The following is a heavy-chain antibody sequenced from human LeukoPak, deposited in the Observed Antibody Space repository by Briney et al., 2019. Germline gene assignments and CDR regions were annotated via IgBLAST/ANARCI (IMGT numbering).Heavy chain of an antibody. J-gene: IGHJ4*02. CDR3: AKDQRYYDSSGYYYRDHFDY. CDR2: VSGSGSTT. D-gene: IGHD3-22*01. Sequence: GGSLRLSCAASGFTFSNNAMSWVRQAPGKGLEWVSIVSGSGSTTYYADSVKGRFTISRDNSKNTLYLQMNSLRAEDTAVYYCAKDQRYYDSSGYYYRDHFDYWGQGTLVTVSS. CDR1: GFTFSNNA. V-gene: IGHV3-23*01.